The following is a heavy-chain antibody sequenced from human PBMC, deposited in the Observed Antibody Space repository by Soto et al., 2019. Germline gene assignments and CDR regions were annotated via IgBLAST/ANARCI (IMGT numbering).Heavy chain of an antibody. J-gene: IGHJ5*02. V-gene: IGHV3-21*01. CDR3: AKVGVLRTNFRWFDL. Sequence: EGQLVESGGGLVKPGGPLSFSCATSEFAFKTYTWEWLRQPPGKGLGWASPITISVNYIYYADSVKGRFTISRDNGRNSVYLQMNSLRAEDTAVYYCAKVGVLRTNFRWFDLWGQGTLVTVSS. CDR1: EFAFKTYT. D-gene: IGHD2-8*01. CDR2: ITISVNYI.